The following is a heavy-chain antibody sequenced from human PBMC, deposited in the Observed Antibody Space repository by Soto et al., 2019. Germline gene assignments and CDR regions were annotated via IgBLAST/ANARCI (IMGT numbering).Heavy chain of an antibody. CDR1: GGSISSYY. CDR3: ARQGRPFYYFDY. Sequence: QVQLQESGPGLVKPSENLSLTCTVSGGSISSYYWSWIRQPPGKGLEWIGYIYYSGSTNYNPSLKSRVTISVDTSKNQFSLKLSSVTAADTAVYYCARQGRPFYYFDYWGQGTLVTVSS. V-gene: IGHV4-59*01. CDR2: IYYSGST. D-gene: IGHD3-10*01. J-gene: IGHJ4*02.